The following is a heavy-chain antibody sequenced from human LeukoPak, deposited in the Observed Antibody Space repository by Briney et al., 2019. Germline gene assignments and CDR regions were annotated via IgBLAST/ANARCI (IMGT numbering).Heavy chain of an antibody. CDR3: AKSLPGWYSGYDSDY. J-gene: IGHJ4*02. V-gene: IGHV3-23*01. D-gene: IGHD5-12*01. Sequence: GGSLRLSCAASGFPLSSYAMSWVRQAPGKGLEWVSVISGSGGSTYYADSVKGRFTISRDNSKNTLYLQMNSLRAEDTAVYYCAKSLPGWYSGYDSDYWGQGTLVTVSS. CDR1: GFPLSSYA. CDR2: ISGSGGST.